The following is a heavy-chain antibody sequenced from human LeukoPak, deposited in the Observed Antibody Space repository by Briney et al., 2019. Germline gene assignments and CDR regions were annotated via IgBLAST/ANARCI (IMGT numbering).Heavy chain of an antibody. CDR3: ATRSSMVRGVQAFDI. D-gene: IGHD3-10*01. CDR2: IYNSGST. V-gene: IGHV4-59*01. CDR1: GGSISRYY. Sequence: SETLSLTCTASGGSISRYYLNWIRQPPGKGLEWIGYIYNSGSTNYNPSLKSRVTISVDTSKKQFSLKLSSVTAADTAVYYCATRSSMVRGVQAFDIWGQGTMVTVSS. J-gene: IGHJ3*02.